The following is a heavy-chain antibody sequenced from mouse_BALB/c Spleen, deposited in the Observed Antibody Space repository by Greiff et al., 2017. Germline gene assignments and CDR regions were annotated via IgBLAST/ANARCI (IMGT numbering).Heavy chain of an antibody. Sequence: DVKLVESGAELVKPGASVKLSCTASGFNIKDTYMHWVKQRPEQGLEWIGRIDPANGNTKYDPKFQGKATITADTSSNTAYLQLSSLTSEDTAVYYCAREGDYSPWFAYWGQGTLVTVSA. J-gene: IGHJ3*01. V-gene: IGHV14-3*02. CDR2: IDPANGNT. CDR3: AREGDYSPWFAY. D-gene: IGHD2-12*01. CDR1: GFNIKDTY.